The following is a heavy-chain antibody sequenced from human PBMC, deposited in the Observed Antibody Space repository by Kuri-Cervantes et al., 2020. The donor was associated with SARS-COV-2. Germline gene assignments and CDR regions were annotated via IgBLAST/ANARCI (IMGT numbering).Heavy chain of an antibody. CDR2: INHSGST. J-gene: IGHJ5*02. CDR1: GGSFSGYY. D-gene: IGHD6-19*01. CDR3: ARTYWSSSGWYNWFDP. V-gene: IGHV4-34*01. Sequence: SETLSLTCAVYGGSFSGYYWSWIRQPPGKGLEWIGEINHSGSTNYNPSLKSRVTISVDTSKNQFSLKLSSVTAADTAVYYCARTYWSSSGWYNWFDPWGQGTLVTVSS.